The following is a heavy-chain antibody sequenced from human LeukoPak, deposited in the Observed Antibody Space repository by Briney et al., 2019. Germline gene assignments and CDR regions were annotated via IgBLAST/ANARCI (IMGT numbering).Heavy chain of an antibody. D-gene: IGHD2-2*01. CDR3: ARVGNIVVGDYYYMDV. Sequence: SETLSLTCTVSGGSISSYYWSWIRQPPGKGLEWIGYIYYSGSTKYNPSLKSRVTISVDTSKNQLSLKLSSVTAADTAVYYCARVGNIVVGDYYYMDVWGKGTTVTVSS. CDR2: IYYSGST. CDR1: GGSISSYY. J-gene: IGHJ6*03. V-gene: IGHV4-59*01.